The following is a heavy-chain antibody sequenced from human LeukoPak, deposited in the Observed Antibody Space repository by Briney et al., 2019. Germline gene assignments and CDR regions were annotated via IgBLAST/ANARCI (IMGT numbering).Heavy chain of an antibody. CDR1: GFTFSSYA. V-gene: IGHV3-30-3*01. CDR3: ARDRTLAERGYAFDI. J-gene: IGHJ3*02. Sequence: GGSLTRFCAASGFTFSSYAMHWARQAPGKGLEWVAVISYDGRNKFYADSVKDRFTISRDNSKNTLYLQMNSLRAEDTAVYYCARDRTLAERGYAFDIWCQGTRVTVSS. D-gene: IGHD3-16*01. CDR2: ISYDGRNK.